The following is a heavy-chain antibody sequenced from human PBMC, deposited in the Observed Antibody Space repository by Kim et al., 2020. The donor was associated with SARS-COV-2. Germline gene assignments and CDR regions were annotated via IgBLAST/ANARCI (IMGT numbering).Heavy chain of an antibody. CDR2: ISAYNGNT. Sequence: ASVKVSCKASGYTFTSYGISWVRQAPGQGLEWMGWISAYNGNTNYAQKLQGRVTVTTDTSTSTAYMELRSLRSDDTAVYYCARGALGGWPADYYYGMDVWGQGTTVTVSS. D-gene: IGHD3-16*01. CDR1: GYTFTSYG. CDR3: ARGALGGWPADYYYGMDV. V-gene: IGHV1-18*04. J-gene: IGHJ6*02.